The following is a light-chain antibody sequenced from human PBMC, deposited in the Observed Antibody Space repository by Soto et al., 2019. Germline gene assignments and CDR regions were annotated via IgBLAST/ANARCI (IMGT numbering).Light chain of an antibody. Sequence: DVVMTQSALSLLVPPGAPASISGRPSPSLLYSNGYNYLDWYVQKQGQSPQLXIYLGSYRASGVPDRLSGSGSGTDFTLKISRVEAEDVGVYYCMQALQTPFTFGPGTKVDIK. J-gene: IGKJ3*01. CDR3: MQALQTPFT. CDR2: LGS. V-gene: IGKV2-28*01. CDR1: PSLLYSNGYNY.